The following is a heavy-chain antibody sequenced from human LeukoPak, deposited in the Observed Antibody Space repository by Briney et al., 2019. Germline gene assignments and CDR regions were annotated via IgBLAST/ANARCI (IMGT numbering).Heavy chain of an antibody. D-gene: IGHD1-14*01. V-gene: IGHV4-61*02. CDR1: GGSISSGSYY. J-gene: IGHJ6*03. CDR3: AREVSEQPLYYYYYYMDV. Sequence: SETLSLTCTVSGGSISSGSYYWSWIRQPGGKGLEWIGRIYTSGSTNYNPSLKSRVTISVDTSKNQFSLKLSSVTAADTAVYYCAREVSEQPLYYYYYYMDVWGKGTTVTVSS. CDR2: IYTSGST.